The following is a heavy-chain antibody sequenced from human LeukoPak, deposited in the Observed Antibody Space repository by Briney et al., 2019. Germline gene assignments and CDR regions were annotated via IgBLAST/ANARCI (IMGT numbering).Heavy chain of an antibody. CDR3: ATYRQSGGVDC. D-gene: IGHD2-15*01. CDR2: VNSGSGGST. V-gene: IGHV3-23*01. Sequence: PGGSLRLSCAASGFSFSSHAMSWVRQAPGKGLDWVSTVNSGSGGSTWNADSVKGRFTISRDNPKNTLYLQMNSLGAEDTAIYYCATYRQSGGVDCWGQGTLVTVSS. J-gene: IGHJ4*02. CDR1: GFSFSSHA.